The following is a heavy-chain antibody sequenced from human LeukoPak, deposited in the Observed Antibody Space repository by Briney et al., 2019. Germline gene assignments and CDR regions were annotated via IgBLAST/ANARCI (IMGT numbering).Heavy chain of an antibody. Sequence: GGSLRLSCAASGFTFSSYAMSWVRQAPGKGLEWVSAISGSGGSTYYADSVKGRFTISRDNSKNTLYLQMNSLRAEDTAVYYCARGSDRNYDILTDPWGQGTLVTVSS. CDR2: ISGSGGST. D-gene: IGHD3-9*01. J-gene: IGHJ5*02. CDR3: ARGSDRNYDILTDP. V-gene: IGHV3-23*01. CDR1: GFTFSSYA.